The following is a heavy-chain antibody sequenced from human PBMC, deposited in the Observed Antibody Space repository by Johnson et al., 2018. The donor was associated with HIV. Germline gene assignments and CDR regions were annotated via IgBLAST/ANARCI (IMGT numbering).Heavy chain of an antibody. J-gene: IGHJ3*02. CDR3: ASAEIAAAATGHDAFDI. V-gene: IGHV3-23*04. CDR1: GFTFSSYA. Sequence: VQLVESGGGLVQPGGSLRLSCATSGFTFSSYAMSWVRQAPGKGLEWVSEVSAGGGSTYYADSVKGRFTISRDNSKNTLSLQMSSLRAEDTAVYYCASAEIAAAATGHDAFDIWGQGTMVTVSS. D-gene: IGHD6-13*01. CDR2: VSAGGGST.